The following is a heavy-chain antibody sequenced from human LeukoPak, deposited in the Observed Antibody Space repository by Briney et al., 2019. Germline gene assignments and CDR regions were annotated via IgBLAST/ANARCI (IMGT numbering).Heavy chain of an antibody. CDR2: ISAYNGNT. Sequence: GASVKVSCKASGYTFTSYGISWVRQAPGQGLEWMGWISAYNGNTNYAQKRQGRVTMTTDTSTSTAYMELRSLRSDDTAVYYCARDQDIVVVPAALRLYYYYGMDVWGQATTVTVSS. J-gene: IGHJ6*02. CDR1: GYTFTSYG. CDR3: ARDQDIVVVPAALRLYYYYGMDV. D-gene: IGHD2-2*01. V-gene: IGHV1-18*01.